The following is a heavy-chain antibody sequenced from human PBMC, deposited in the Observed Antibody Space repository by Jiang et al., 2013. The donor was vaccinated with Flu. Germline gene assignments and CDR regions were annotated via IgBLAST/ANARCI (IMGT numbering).Heavy chain of an antibody. Sequence: QLVESGPGLVKPSETLSLTCTVSGGPISSYYWSWTRQPAGKGLEWIGRIHTSGSTNYNPSLKSRVTMSVDTSNNQVSLELTSVTAADTAVYYCARGAYSSWGSAYFDLWGRGTLVTVSS. CDR3: ARGAYSSWGSAYFDL. CDR1: GGPISSYY. J-gene: IGHJ2*01. CDR2: IHTSGST. D-gene: IGHD6-13*01. V-gene: IGHV4-4*07.